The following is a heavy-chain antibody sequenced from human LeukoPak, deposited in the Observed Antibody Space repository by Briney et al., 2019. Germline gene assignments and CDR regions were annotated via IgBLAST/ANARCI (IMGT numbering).Heavy chain of an antibody. J-gene: IGHJ6*02. V-gene: IGHV3-21*01. CDR1: GFTFSSYS. CDR3: ARESNYGYGMDV. D-gene: IGHD3-10*01. CDR2: ISSSSSYI. Sequence: PGGSLRLSCAASGFTFSSYSMNWVRQAPGKGLEWVSSISSSSSYIYYADSVKGRFTISRDNTKNSLYLQMNSLRAEDTAVYYCARESNYGYGMDVWGQGTTVTVSS.